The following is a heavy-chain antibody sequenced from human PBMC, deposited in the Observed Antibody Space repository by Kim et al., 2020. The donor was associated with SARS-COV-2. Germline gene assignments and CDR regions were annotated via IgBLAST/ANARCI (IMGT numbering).Heavy chain of an antibody. CDR2: IIPIFGTA. CDR3: AGGHARGTSNEDNWFDP. J-gene: IGHJ5*02. V-gene: IGHV1-69*13. D-gene: IGHD2-2*01. Sequence: SVKVSCKASGGTFSSYAISWVRQAPGQGLEWMGGIIPIFGTANYAQKFQGRVTITADESTSTAYMELSSLRSEDTAVYYCAGGHARGTSNEDNWFDPWGQGTLVTVSS. CDR1: GGTFSSYA.